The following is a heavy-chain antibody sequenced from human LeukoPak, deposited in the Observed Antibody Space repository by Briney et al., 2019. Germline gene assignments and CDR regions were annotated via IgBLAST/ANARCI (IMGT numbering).Heavy chain of an antibody. CDR2: ISSSGSTI. CDR3: ARVAGYSGYDTYYFDY. J-gene: IGHJ4*02. D-gene: IGHD5-12*01. CDR1: GFTFSDYY. Sequence: MPGGSLRLSSAASGFTFSDYYMSWIRQAPGKGLEWVSYISSSGSTIYYADSVKGRFTISRDNAKNSLYLQMNSLRAEDTAVYYCARVAGYSGYDTYYFDYWGQGTLVTVSS. V-gene: IGHV3-11*01.